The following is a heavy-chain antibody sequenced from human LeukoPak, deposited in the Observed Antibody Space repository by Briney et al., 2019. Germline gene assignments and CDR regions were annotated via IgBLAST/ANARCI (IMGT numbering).Heavy chain of an antibody. CDR2: IRYDGSNK. Sequence: PGGSLRLXCAASGFTFSSYGMHWVRQAPGKGLECVAFIRYDGSNKYYADSVKGRFTISRDNSKNTLYLQMNSLRAEDTAVYYCAKDEARFGEMSAFDIWGQGTMVTVSS. CDR3: AKDEARFGEMSAFDI. J-gene: IGHJ3*02. V-gene: IGHV3-30*02. D-gene: IGHD3-10*01. CDR1: GFTFSSYG.